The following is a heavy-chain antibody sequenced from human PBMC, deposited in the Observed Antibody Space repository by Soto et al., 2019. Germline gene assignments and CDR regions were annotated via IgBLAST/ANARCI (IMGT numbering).Heavy chain of an antibody. J-gene: IGHJ5*02. CDR1: GGTFSSYT. Sequence: ASVKVSCKASGGTFSSYTISWVRQAPGQGLEWMGRIIPILGIANYAPKFQGRVTITADKSTSTAYIELSSLRAADTAVYYCARDSGPGSWYCSGGSCYSNLDPFDPWGQGTLVTVSS. CDR3: ARDSGPGSWYCSGGSCYSNLDPFDP. D-gene: IGHD2-15*01. CDR2: IIPILGIA. V-gene: IGHV1-69*04.